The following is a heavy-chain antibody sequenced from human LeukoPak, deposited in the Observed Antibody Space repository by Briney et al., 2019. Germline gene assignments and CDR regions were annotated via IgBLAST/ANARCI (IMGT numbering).Heavy chain of an antibody. J-gene: IGHJ4*02. D-gene: IGHD3-22*01. CDR2: IRSKADSYAT. V-gene: IGHV3-73*01. Sequence: GGSLKLSCAASGFTFSGSAMHWVRQASGKGLEWVGRIRSKADSYATAYAASVKGRFIISRDDSKNTAYLQMNSLKTEDTAVYYCTCYDSSGPGFIDFWGQGTLVTVSS. CDR3: TCYDSSGPGFIDF. CDR1: GFTFSGSA.